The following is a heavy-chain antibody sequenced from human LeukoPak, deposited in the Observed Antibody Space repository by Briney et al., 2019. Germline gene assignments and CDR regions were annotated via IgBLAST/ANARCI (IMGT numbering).Heavy chain of an antibody. CDR1: GYNFTTYW. D-gene: IGHD6-19*01. CDR2: IYPGDSDT. Sequence: GESLKISCQASGYNFTTYWIGWVRQMPGKGLEWMGIIYPGDSDTRYSQYFQGQVTISADKSISTTFLQWSSPKASDTAMYYCARHGYSSGWLDYWGQGTLVTVSS. CDR3: ARHGYSSGWLDY. V-gene: IGHV5-51*01. J-gene: IGHJ4*02.